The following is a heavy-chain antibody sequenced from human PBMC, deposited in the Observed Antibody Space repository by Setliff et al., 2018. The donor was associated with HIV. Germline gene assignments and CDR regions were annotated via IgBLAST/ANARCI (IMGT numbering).Heavy chain of an antibody. CDR3: ARDNLYYNTWNASPVHGLDV. J-gene: IGHJ6*02. Sequence: GSLRLSCAASGFTFSNYAMSWVRQAPGEGLEWVSAILSTGERTFYADSVKGRFTISRDNSKNTVYLQMNSLRVEDTAVYFCARDNLYYNTWNASPVHGLDVWGQGTTVTVSS. D-gene: IGHD3-3*01. V-gene: IGHV3-23*01. CDR2: ILSTGERT. CDR1: GFTFSNYA.